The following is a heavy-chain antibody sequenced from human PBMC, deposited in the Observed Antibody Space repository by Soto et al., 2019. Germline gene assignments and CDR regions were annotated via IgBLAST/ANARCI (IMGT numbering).Heavy chain of an antibody. D-gene: IGHD6-19*01. Sequence: GGSLRLSCAASGFNFSSFGMHWVRQAPGKGLEWVALMSYDGSSKYYQDSLKGRFTISRDESKNTLYLQMSSLRVEDTAVYYCAKDRGWSSADLEYWGQGTLVTVSS. CDR3: AKDRGWSSADLEY. J-gene: IGHJ4*02. V-gene: IGHV3-30*18. CDR1: GFNFSSFG. CDR2: MSYDGSSK.